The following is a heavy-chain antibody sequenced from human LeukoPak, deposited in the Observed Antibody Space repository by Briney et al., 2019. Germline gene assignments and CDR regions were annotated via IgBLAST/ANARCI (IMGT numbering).Heavy chain of an antibody. Sequence: SGGSLRLSCAASGFTFDYYSMHWVRQAPGKGLEWVSLISWDGRSTYYADSVKGRFTISRDNSKNSLYLQMNSLRIEDTALYFCAKDMAPDTGYYYGSGSFDYWGQGTLVTVSS. J-gene: IGHJ4*02. D-gene: IGHD3-10*01. V-gene: IGHV3-43*01. CDR1: GFTFDYYS. CDR2: ISWDGRST. CDR3: AKDMAPDTGYYYGSGSFDY.